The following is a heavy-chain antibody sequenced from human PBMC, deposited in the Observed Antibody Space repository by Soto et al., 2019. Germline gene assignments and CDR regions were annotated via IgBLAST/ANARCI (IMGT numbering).Heavy chain of an antibody. CDR2: ISNTGSNI. CDR1: GFTFSTYE. J-gene: IGHJ1*01. CDR3: ASAFSGSYYRFFQD. V-gene: IGHV3-48*03. Sequence: EVQLVESGGGLVQPGGSLRLSCAASGFTFSTYEMNWVRQAPGKGLEWVSYISNTGSNIYYTQSVKGRFTISRDNAENSLYLQMNSLKAEDTAVYYCASAFSGSYYRFFQDWGQGTLVAVSS. D-gene: IGHD1-26*01.